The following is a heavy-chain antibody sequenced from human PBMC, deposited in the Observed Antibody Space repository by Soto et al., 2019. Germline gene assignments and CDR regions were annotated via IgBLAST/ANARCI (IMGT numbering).Heavy chain of an antibody. J-gene: IGHJ6*02. V-gene: IGHV2-5*02. D-gene: IGHD5-18*01. CDR1: GLSLSTTEKG. CDR3: AVAEGYNMDV. Sequence: ITYKESGPTLVKPTQTLTLTCTLSGLSLSTTEKGVRWIRQPPGKALEWLALIYWDTDSRYSPSLMNRLSITKDTSKNQVVLTMTTMEPDDTGTYYCAVAEGYNMDVWGQGTPVTVSS. CDR2: IYWDTDS.